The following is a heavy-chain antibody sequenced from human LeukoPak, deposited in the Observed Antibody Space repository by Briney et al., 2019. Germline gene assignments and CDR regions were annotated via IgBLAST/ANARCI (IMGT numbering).Heavy chain of an antibody. CDR1: GGSFSGYY. J-gene: IGHJ3*02. D-gene: IGHD3-10*01. V-gene: IGHV4-34*01. CDR2: INHSGST. CDR3: AKSNGYGLVDI. Sequence: SETLSLTCAVYGGSFSGYYWSWIRQPPGKGLEWIGEINHSGSTNYNPSLKSRVTISVDASKNQFSLKLSSVTAADTAVYYCAKSNGYGLVDIWGQGTMVTVSS.